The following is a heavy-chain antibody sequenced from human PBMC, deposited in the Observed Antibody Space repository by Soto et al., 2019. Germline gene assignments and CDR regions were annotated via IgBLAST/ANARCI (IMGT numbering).Heavy chain of an antibody. CDR3: VRLYCRGGACPYYYYYAMDV. D-gene: IGHD2-15*01. J-gene: IGHJ6*02. Sequence: SETLSLTCTVSGGSVSTGNWWGWVRQPPGRGLEWVGEVFHTGSTSYNPSLKSRVTLSVDKAKNQFSLELSSVTAADTAVYYCVRLYCRGGACPYYYYYAMDVWGQGTPVTVSS. CDR2: VFHTGST. V-gene: IGHV4-4*02. CDR1: GGSVSTGNW.